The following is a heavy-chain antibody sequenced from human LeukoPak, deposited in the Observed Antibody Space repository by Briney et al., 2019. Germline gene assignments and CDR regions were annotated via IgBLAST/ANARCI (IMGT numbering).Heavy chain of an antibody. CDR2: ISSSTSTI. CDR3: ARTSWGYCSGGSCYPAEYFQH. Sequence: PGGSLRLSCAASGFTFSSYSMNWVRQAPGKGLEWVSYISSSTSTISYADSVKGRFTIPRDNAKNSLYLQMNSLRAEDTAVYYCARTSWGYCSGGSCYPAEYFQHWGQGTLVTVSS. J-gene: IGHJ1*01. V-gene: IGHV3-48*01. D-gene: IGHD2-15*01. CDR1: GFTFSSYS.